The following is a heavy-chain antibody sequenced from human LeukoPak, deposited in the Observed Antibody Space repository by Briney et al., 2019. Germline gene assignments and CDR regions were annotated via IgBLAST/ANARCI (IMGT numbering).Heavy chain of an antibody. CDR3: ARDFSGYVGKAYFDY. CDR1: GFTFSDYY. D-gene: IGHD5-12*01. J-gene: IGHJ4*02. CDR2: ISSSGSTI. V-gene: IGHV3-11*01. Sequence: GGSXRLSCAASGFTFSDYYMSWIRQAPGKGLEWVSYISSSGSTIYYADSVKGRFTISRDNAKNPLYLQMNSLRAEDTAVYYCARDFSGYVGKAYFDYWGQGTLVTVSS.